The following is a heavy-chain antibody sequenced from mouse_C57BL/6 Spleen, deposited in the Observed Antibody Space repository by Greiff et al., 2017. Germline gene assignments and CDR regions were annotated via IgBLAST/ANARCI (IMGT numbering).Heavy chain of an antibody. D-gene: IGHD1-1*01. V-gene: IGHV2-9-1*01. CDR2: IWTGGGT. J-gene: IGHJ2*01. CDR1: GFSLTRYA. Sequence: QVQLKQSGPGLVAPSQSLSITCTVTGFSLTRYAISWVRQPPGKGLEWLGVIWTGGGTNYNSALKSRLSISKDNSKSQVFLKMNSLQTDDTARYYCAREGNYYSSSYFDYWGQGTTLTVSS. CDR3: AREGNYYSSSYFDY.